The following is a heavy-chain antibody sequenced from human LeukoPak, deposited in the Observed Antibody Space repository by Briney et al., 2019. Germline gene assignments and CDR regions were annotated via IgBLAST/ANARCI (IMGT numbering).Heavy chain of an antibody. Sequence: GGSLRLSCVVSGFSFRNYWMSWVRQAPGKGLEWVANIKEDGTVKNYVDSVKGRFTISRENAQNSLYLQMGNLRAEDTAVYYCAREGNWGQGSLVTVSS. J-gene: IGHJ4*02. CDR2: IKEDGTVK. V-gene: IGHV3-7*01. CDR3: AREGN. CDR1: GFSFRNYW.